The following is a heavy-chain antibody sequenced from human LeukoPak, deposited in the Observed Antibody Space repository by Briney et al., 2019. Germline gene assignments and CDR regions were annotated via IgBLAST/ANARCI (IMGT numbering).Heavy chain of an antibody. V-gene: IGHV3-23*01. CDR3: AKDALQRDCSRTSCYHYYMDV. Sequence: PGGSLRLSCAASGFTFSSYAMSWVRQAPGKGLEWVSAISGSGGSTYYADSVKGRFTISRDNSKNTLYLQMNSLRAEDTAVYYCAKDALQRDCSRTSCYHYYMDVWGKGTTVTVSS. CDR2: ISGSGGST. J-gene: IGHJ6*03. D-gene: IGHD2-2*01. CDR1: GFTFSSYA.